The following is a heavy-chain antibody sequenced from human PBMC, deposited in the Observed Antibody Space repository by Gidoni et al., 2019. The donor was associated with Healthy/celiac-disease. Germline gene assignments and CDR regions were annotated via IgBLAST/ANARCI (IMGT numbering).Heavy chain of an antibody. CDR2: INHSRST. V-gene: IGHV4-34*01. D-gene: IGHD5-18*01. CDR1: GGSFSGYY. Sequence: QVQLQQCGAGLLKPSETLSLTCAVYGGSFSGYYGSWIRQPPGKGLEWIGEINHSRSTNYNPSLKSRVTISVDTSKNQFSLKLSSVTAADTAVYYCARLGTAMAWRRFDYWGQGTLVTVSS. J-gene: IGHJ4*02. CDR3: ARLGTAMAWRRFDY.